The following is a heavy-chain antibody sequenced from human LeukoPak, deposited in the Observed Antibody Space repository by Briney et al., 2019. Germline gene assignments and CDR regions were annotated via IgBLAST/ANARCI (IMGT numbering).Heavy chain of an antibody. CDR2: IKEDGSET. J-gene: IGHJ4*02. CDR1: GFTFSSYA. Sequence: PGGSLRLSCAASGFTFSSYAMSWVRQAPGKGLEWVASIKEDGSETYYVDSVKGRFTISRDNAKNSLYLQMNSLRAEDTAVYYCARERDFGIREVATVIEGYFDYWGQGTLVTVSA. V-gene: IGHV3-7*03. CDR3: ARERDFGIREVATVIEGYFDY. D-gene: IGHD5-24*01.